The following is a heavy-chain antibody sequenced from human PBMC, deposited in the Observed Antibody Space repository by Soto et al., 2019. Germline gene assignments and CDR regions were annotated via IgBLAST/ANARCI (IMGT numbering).Heavy chain of an antibody. CDR1: AGSISSFY. CDR2: IYYSGST. J-gene: IGHJ6*02. CDR3: ARVHGSGSGYYYYVMDV. V-gene: IGHV4-59*01. D-gene: IGHD3-10*01. Sequence: ETLSLTCTASAGSISSFYWTWIRQPPGKGLEWIGYIYYSGSTNYNPSLKSRVTISVDTSKKQLSLKLSSVTAADTAVYYCARVHGSGSGYYYYVMDVWGQGTTVTVSS.